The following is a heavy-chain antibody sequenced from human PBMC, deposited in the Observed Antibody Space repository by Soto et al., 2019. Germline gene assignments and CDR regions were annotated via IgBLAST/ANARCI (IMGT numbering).Heavy chain of an antibody. CDR3: ARASSDDYVWGSYRYPKTGGYLDY. Sequence: QVQLVESGGGVVQPGRSLRLSCAASGFTFSSYAMHWVRQAPGKGLEWVAVISYDGSNKYYADSVKGRFTISRDNSKNTLYLQMNSLRAEDTAVYYCARASSDDYVWGSYRYPKTGGYLDYWGQGTLVTVSS. D-gene: IGHD3-16*02. J-gene: IGHJ4*02. CDR1: GFTFSSYA. V-gene: IGHV3-30-3*01. CDR2: ISYDGSNK.